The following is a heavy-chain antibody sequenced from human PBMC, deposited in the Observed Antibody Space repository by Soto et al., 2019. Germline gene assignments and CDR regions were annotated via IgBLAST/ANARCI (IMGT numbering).Heavy chain of an antibody. J-gene: IGHJ4*02. Sequence: ASVKVSCKASGYTFTDNGITWVRQAPGQGLEWMGWISCYNGDTEYAQTLQGRVTMTTDTTTSTAFMELRDRRADDTAVYFCARASTSGNYWHFYWGQGTLVTVSS. CDR2: ISCYNGDT. D-gene: IGHD3-10*01. CDR1: GYTFTDNG. V-gene: IGHV1-18*01. CDR3: ARASTSGNYWHFY.